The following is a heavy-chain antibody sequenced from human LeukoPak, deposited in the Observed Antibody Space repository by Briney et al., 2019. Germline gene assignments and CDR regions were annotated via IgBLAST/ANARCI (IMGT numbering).Heavy chain of an antibody. J-gene: IGHJ4*02. Sequence: GGSLRLSCAASGFTFSNAWMSWVRQAPGKGLEWVGRIKSKTDGGTTDYAAPVKGRFTISRDDSKNTLYLQMNSLNTEDTAVYYCTTSYYDYVWGSYRYQKYYFDYWGQGTLVTVSS. CDR2: IKSKTDGGTT. CDR1: GFTFSNAW. D-gene: IGHD3-16*02. V-gene: IGHV3-15*01. CDR3: TTSYYDYVWGSYRYQKYYFDY.